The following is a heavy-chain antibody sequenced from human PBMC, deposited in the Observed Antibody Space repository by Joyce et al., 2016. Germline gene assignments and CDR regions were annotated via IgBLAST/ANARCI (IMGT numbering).Heavy chain of an antibody. CDR3: AREYSSFDY. CDR2: VHYSGST. D-gene: IGHD6-13*01. Sequence: QVQLQESGPRVVKPSETLSLTCTVSGGSVSDYYWHWIRQPPGKGLEWIGYVHYSGSTSYYPSLNSRVSLSLDTSKNQFSLKLSSVTAADTAVYFCAREYSSFDYWGQGIQVTASS. V-gene: IGHV4-59*02. CDR1: GGSVSDYY. J-gene: IGHJ4*02.